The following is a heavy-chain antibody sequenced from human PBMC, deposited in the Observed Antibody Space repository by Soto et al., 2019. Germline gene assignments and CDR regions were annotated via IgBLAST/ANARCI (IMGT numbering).Heavy chain of an antibody. V-gene: IGHV3-30-3*01. Sequence: GGSLRLSCAASGFTFSTYAMHWVRQAPGKGLAWVAVISYDGSKKYYADSVKGRFTISRDNSKNTLYLQMNSLRAEDTAVYYCARYRGYYESSGYSENWFDPGGQGTRVTVSS. J-gene: IGHJ5*02. CDR3: ARYRGYYESSGYSENWFDP. CDR1: GFTFSTYA. D-gene: IGHD3-22*01. CDR2: ISYDGSKK.